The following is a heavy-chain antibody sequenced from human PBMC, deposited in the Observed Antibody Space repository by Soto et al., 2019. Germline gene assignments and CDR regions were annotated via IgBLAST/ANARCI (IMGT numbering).Heavy chain of an antibody. V-gene: IGHV4-39*01. CDR1: GVSISSSSYY. J-gene: IGHJ5*02. D-gene: IGHD2-8*01. CDR2: IYYSGST. CDR3: ARPAGVPGRFDP. Sequence: PSETLSLTCAFSGVSISSSSYYWGWIRQPPGKGLEWIGSIYYSGSTYYSPSLKSRVTISVDTSKNQFSLKLSSVTAADTAVYYCARPAGVPGRFDPWGQGTLVTVSS.